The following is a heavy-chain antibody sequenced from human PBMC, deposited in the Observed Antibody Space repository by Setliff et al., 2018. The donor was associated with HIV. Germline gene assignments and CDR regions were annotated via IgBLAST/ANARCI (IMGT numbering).Heavy chain of an antibody. CDR1: GGSFSGYY. CDR3: ARDQKGYSYGYFDS. D-gene: IGHD5-18*01. J-gene: IGHJ4*02. V-gene: IGHV4-34*01. Sequence: SETLSLTCAVYGGSFSGYYWSWIRQPPGKGLEWIGEINHSGSTNYNPSLKSRVTISVETSKNQFSLKLSSVTAADTAVYYCARDQKGYSYGYFDSWGQGTLVTVSS. CDR2: INHSGST.